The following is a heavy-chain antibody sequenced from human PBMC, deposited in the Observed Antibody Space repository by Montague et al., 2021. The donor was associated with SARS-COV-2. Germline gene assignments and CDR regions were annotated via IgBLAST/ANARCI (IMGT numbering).Heavy chain of an antibody. CDR2: INHSGRT. CDR1: GGSFSAYY. Sequence: SETLSLTCAVYGGSFSAYYWNRIRQPPGEGLEWIGDINHSGRTNXNPSLKSRVTVSLDTSKSQFSLKLRSVTAADTAVYYCARAVRGVIILSPYYAMDVWGQGTSVTVSS. J-gene: IGHJ6*02. D-gene: IGHD3-10*01. V-gene: IGHV4-34*01. CDR3: ARAVRGVIILSPYYAMDV.